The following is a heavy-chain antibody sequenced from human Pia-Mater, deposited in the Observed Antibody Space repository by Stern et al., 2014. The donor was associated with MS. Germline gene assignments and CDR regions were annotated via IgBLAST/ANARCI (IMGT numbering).Heavy chain of an antibody. J-gene: IGHJ1*01. CDR2: ISGSGDTI. V-gene: IGHV3-11*01. CDR1: GFTFSDYY. D-gene: IGHD6-19*01. Sequence: VQLVESGGGLGKPGGSLRLSCATSGFTFSDYYMNWIRQAPGKGLEWIAYISGSGDTIHYIDSVKGRFNISRENVKNTLYLQMNSLRAEDTAIYYCARDRLSGGWFLQHWGQGTLVTVSS. CDR3: ARDRLSGGWFLQH.